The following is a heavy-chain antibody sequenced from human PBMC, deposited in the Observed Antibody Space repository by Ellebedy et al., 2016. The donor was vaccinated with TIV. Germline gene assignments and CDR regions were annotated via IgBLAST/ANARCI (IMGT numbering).Heavy chain of an antibody. V-gene: IGHV3-33*06. CDR3: AKLARQLDY. J-gene: IGHJ4*02. Sequence: GGSLRLSXAASGFIFSNYGMHWVRQAPGKGLEWAAVIWSDGNYEFYVDSVKGRFTISRDNSKNTVYLEMNSLRAEDTAVYYCAKLARQLDYWGQGTLVTVSS. CDR2: IWSDGNYE. CDR1: GFIFSNYG.